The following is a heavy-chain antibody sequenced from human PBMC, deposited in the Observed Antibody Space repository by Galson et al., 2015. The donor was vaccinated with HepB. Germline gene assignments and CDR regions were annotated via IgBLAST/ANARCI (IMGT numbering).Heavy chain of an antibody. CDR1: GYNFATYW. CDR2: IYPDDSDT. V-gene: IGHV5-51*03. CDR3: ARELGYCSRTTCSPLGY. D-gene: IGHD2-2*01. J-gene: IGHJ4*02. Sequence: QSGAEVKKPGESLKISCKGSGYNFATYWIGWVRQMPGKGLEWMGIIYPDDSDTRYSPSFQGQVTISADKSISTAYLQWNNLKASDTAMYYCARELGYCSRTTCSPLGYWGQGALVTVSS.